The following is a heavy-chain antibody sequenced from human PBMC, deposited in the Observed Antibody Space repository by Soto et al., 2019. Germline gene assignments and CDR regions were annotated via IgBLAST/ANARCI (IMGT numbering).Heavy chain of an antibody. Sequence: QVQLQESGPGLVKPSQTLSLTCTVSGGSISSGDYYWSWIRQHPGKGLEWIGYIYYSGSTYYNPSLKGRVTISVDTSKNQFSLKLSSVTAADTAVYYCARDRGIAAAGTRRNWFDPWGQGTLVTVPS. D-gene: IGHD6-13*01. CDR2: IYYSGST. CDR1: GGSISSGDYY. J-gene: IGHJ5*02. V-gene: IGHV4-31*03. CDR3: ARDRGIAAAGTRRNWFDP.